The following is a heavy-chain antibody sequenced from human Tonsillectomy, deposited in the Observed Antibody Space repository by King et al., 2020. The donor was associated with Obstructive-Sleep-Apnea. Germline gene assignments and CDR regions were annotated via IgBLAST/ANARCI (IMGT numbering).Heavy chain of an antibody. CDR1: GGSISSYF. CDR2: IYYSGTT. J-gene: IGHJ4*02. CDR3: ARIYSGYDFDY. D-gene: IGHD5-12*01. V-gene: IGHV4-59*01. Sequence: QLQESGPGLVKPSETLSLTCTVSGGSISSYFWSWVRQPPGKGLDWIGYIYYSGTTNYNPSLKSRVTISLDTAKNHFSLTLSSVTAADTAVYYCARIYSGYDFDYWGQGSLVTVSS.